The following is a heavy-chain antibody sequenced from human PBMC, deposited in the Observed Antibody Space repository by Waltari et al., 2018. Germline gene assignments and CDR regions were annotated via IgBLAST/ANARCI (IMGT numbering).Heavy chain of an antibody. J-gene: IGHJ6*02. Sequence: QLQLQESGPGLVKPSETLSLTCTVSGGSISSSSYYWGWIRQPPGKGLEWIGSIYYSGSTYYNPSLKSRVTISVDTSKNQFSRKLSSVTAADTAVYYCARQSPFYYYYYGMDVWGQGTTVTVSS. CDR1: GGSISSSSYY. V-gene: IGHV4-39*07. CDR3: ARQSPFYYYYYGMDV. CDR2: IYYSGST.